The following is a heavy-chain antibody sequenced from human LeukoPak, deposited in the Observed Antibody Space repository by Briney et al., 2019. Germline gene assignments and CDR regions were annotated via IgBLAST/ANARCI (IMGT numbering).Heavy chain of an antibody. CDR3: ARAGSSGYDLDY. V-gene: IGHV1-2*02. Sequence: AASVKVSCKASGYTFTAYYMHWVRQAPGQGLEWMGWINPKSGGTNYAQKFQGRVTMTRDTSISTAYMELSRLRSDDTAVYYCARAGSSGYDLDYWGQGTLVTVSS. CDR1: GYTFTAYY. J-gene: IGHJ4*02. CDR2: INPKSGGT. D-gene: IGHD5-12*01.